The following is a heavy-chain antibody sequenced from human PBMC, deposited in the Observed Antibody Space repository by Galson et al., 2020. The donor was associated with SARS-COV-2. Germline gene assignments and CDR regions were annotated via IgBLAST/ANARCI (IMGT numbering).Heavy chain of an antibody. Sequence: GGSLRLSCAASGFTFNIAWMSWVRQGPGKGLEWVGRIKSNNDGGTANYAAPVKGRFTMSRDDSKSTLYLQMNGLKTEDTGVYYCTTGSTGAEDYWGQGTRVTVSS. J-gene: IGHJ4*02. CDR3: TTGSTGAEDY. CDR1: GFTFNIAW. CDR2: IKSNNDGGTA. V-gene: IGHV3-15*01. D-gene: IGHD7-27*01.